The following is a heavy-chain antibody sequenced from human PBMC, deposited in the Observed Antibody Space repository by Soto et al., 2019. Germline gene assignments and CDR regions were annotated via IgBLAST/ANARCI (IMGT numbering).Heavy chain of an antibody. Sequence: SETLSLTCTVSGGSISSYYWSWIRQPPGKGLEWIGYIYYSGSTNYNPSLKSRVTISVDTSKNQFSLKLSSVTAADTAVYYCAGDHRVPTRYYVYYYGFDAWGQGTTVTVSS. CDR1: GGSISSYY. CDR3: AGDHRVPTRYYVYYYGFDA. D-gene: IGHD3-10*01. CDR2: IYYSGST. V-gene: IGHV4-59*01. J-gene: IGHJ6*02.